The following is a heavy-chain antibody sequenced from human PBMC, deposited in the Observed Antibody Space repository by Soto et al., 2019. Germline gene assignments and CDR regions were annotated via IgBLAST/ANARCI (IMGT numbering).Heavy chain of an antibody. V-gene: IGHV3-74*01. CDR2: INSDGSST. Sequence: GGSLRLSCAASGFTFSSYWMHWVRQTPGKGLVWVSRINSDGSSTSYADSVKGRFTISRDNARNTLYLQMNSLRAEDTAVYFCAVFPRPGDGFDIWGQGTMVTVS. CDR1: GFTFSSYW. J-gene: IGHJ3*02. CDR3: AVFPRPGDGFDI. D-gene: IGHD3-10*01.